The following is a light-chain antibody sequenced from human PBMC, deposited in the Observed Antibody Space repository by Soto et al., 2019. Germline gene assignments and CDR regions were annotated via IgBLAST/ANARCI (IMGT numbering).Light chain of an antibody. CDR1: QSVSSK. J-gene: IGKJ1*01. Sequence: EIVMTQSPATLSVSPGERATLSCRASQSVSSKLAWYQQKPGQAPRLLIYAASTRATGIPARFSGSGSGTDFTLTISRLEPEDFAVYYCQQYGSSLPTFGQGTKVDIK. CDR3: QQYGSSLPT. V-gene: IGKV3-15*01. CDR2: AAS.